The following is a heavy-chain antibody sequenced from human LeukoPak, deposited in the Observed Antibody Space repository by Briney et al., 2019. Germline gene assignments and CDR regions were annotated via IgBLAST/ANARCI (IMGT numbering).Heavy chain of an antibody. CDR2: INAGNGNT. D-gene: IGHD2/OR15-2a*01. CDR1: GFTFTSYA. Sequence: PGRSLRLSCAASGFTFTSYAMHWVRQAPGQRLEWMGWINAGNGNTKYSQEFQGRVTITRDTSASTAYMELSSLRSEDMAVYYCARDNRTYLDPWGQGTLVTVSS. J-gene: IGHJ5*02. CDR3: ARDNRTYLDP. V-gene: IGHV1-3*03.